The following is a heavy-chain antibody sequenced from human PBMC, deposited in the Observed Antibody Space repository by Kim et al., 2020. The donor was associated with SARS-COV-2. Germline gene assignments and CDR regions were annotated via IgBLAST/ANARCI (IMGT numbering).Heavy chain of an antibody. D-gene: IGHD2-2*02. Sequence: GGSLRLSCAASGFTFSSYSMNWVRQAPGKGLEWVSSISSSSSYIYYADSVKGRFTISRDNAKNSLYLQMNSLRAEDTAVYYCARDPCSSTSCYRDSNWFDPWGHGTLVTVSS. CDR3: ARDPCSSTSCYRDSNWFDP. J-gene: IGHJ5*02. V-gene: IGHV3-21*01. CDR1: GFTFSSYS. CDR2: ISSSSSYI.